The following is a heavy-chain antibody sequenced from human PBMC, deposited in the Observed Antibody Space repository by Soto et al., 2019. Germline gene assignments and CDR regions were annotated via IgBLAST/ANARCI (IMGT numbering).Heavy chain of an antibody. CDR3: ARVYSGYGVYPDY. Sequence: QVQLVESGGGVVQPGRSLRLSCAASGFTFSSYAMHWVRQAPGKGLEWVAVISYDGSNKYYADSVKGRFTISRDNSKNTLYLQMNSLRAEDTAVYYCARVYSGYGVYPDYWGQGTLVTVSS. CDR2: ISYDGSNK. CDR1: GFTFSSYA. V-gene: IGHV3-30-3*01. J-gene: IGHJ4*02. D-gene: IGHD5-12*01.